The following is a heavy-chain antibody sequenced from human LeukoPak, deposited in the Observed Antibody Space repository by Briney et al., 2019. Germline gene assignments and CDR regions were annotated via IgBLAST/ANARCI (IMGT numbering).Heavy chain of an antibody. J-gene: IGHJ6*03. CDR3: ARGSYGDLYHYMDV. CDR1: GGSISSYY. D-gene: IGHD4-17*01. Sequence: ETSETLSLTCTVSGGSISSYYWSWIRQPPGKGLEWIGYIYYSGSTNYNPSLKSRVTISVDTSKNQFSLKLSSVTAEDTAVYYCARGSYGDLYHYMDVWGKGTTVTVSS. CDR2: IYYSGST. V-gene: IGHV4-59*01.